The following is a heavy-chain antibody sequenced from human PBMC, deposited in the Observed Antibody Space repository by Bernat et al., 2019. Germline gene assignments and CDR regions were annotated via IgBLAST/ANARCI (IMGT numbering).Heavy chain of an antibody. V-gene: IGHV3-33*06. CDR3: AKEDGSIGYYYYGMDV. D-gene: IGHD3-10*01. J-gene: IGHJ6*02. CDR1: GFTFSSYG. Sequence: QVQLVESGGGVVQPGRSLRLSCAASGFTFSSYGMHWVRQAPGKGLEWVAVIWYDGSNKYYADSVKGRFTISRDNSKNTLYLQMNSLRAEDTAVYYCAKEDGSIGYYYYGMDVWGQGTTVTVSS. CDR2: IWYDGSNK.